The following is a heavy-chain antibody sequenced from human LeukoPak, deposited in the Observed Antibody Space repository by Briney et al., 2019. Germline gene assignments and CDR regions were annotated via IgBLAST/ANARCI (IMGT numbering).Heavy chain of an antibody. J-gene: IGHJ6*02. CDR2: ISSSSSYT. Sequence: PGGSLRLSCAASGFTFSDYYMSWIRQAPGKGLEWVSYISSSSSYTNYADSVKGRFTISRDNAKNSLYLQMNSLRAEDTAVYYCAREEGGGYYYDSSGYYVGGYYYGMDVWGQGTTVTVSS. CDR1: GFTFSDYY. V-gene: IGHV3-11*05. D-gene: IGHD3-22*01. CDR3: AREEGGGYYYDSSGYYVGGYYYGMDV.